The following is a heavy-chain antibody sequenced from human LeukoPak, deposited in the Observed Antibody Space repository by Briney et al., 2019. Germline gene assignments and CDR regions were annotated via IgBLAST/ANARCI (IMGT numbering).Heavy chain of an antibody. CDR3: AKDHRYCTNGVCYVFYYYYMDV. D-gene: IGHD2-8*01. CDR2: ISYDGSNK. J-gene: IGHJ6*03. CDR1: GFTFSSYG. Sequence: PGGTLRLSCAASGFTFSSYGMSWVRQAPGKGLEWVAVISYDGSNKYYADSVKGRFTISRDNSKNTLYLQMNSLRAEDTAVYYCAKDHRYCTNGVCYVFYYYYMDVWGKGTTVTVSS. V-gene: IGHV3-30*18.